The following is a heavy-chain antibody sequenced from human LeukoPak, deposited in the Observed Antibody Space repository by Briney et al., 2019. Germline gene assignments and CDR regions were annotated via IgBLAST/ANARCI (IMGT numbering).Heavy chain of an antibody. CDR1: GGSISSSSYY. Sequence: KPSETLSLTCTVSGGSISSSSYYWGWIRQPPGKGLEWIGSIYYSGSTYYNPSLKSRVTISVDTSKNQFSLKLSSVTAADTAVYYCARGITIFGWGQGTLVTVSS. J-gene: IGHJ4*02. CDR2: IYYSGST. CDR3: ARGITIFG. D-gene: IGHD3-3*01. V-gene: IGHV4-39*07.